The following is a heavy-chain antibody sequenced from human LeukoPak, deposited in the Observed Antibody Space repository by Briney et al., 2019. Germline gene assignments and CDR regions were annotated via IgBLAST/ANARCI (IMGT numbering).Heavy chain of an antibody. CDR1: GVSITSYY. Sequence: SETLSLTCTVSGVSITSYYWSWIRQPPGKGLEWIAFIYYSGSTKYNSSPKSRVTISVDTSKNQFSLNLSSVTAADTAVYYCARGGASSVPFDFWGQGTLVTVSS. V-gene: IGHV4-59*01. D-gene: IGHD6-19*01. J-gene: IGHJ4*02. CDR2: IYYSGST. CDR3: ARGGASSVPFDF.